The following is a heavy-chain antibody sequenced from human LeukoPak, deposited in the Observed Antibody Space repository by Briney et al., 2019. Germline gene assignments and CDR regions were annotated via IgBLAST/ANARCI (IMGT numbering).Heavy chain of an antibody. CDR1: GGSISSSSYY. Sequence: SETLPLTCTVSGGSISSSSYYWGWIRQPPGTGLEWIGSIYYSGSTYYNPSLKSRVTISVDTSKNQFSLKLGSVTAADTAVYYCARPYSSSPRQFDPWGQGTLVTVSS. J-gene: IGHJ5*02. CDR3: ARPYSSSPRQFDP. CDR2: IYYSGST. D-gene: IGHD6-6*01. V-gene: IGHV4-39*01.